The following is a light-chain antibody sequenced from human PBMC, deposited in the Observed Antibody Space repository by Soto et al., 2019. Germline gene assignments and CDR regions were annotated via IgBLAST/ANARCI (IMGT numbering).Light chain of an antibody. CDR2: DAS. Sequence: EIVLTQSPATLSLSPGERATLSCRASQSVSSYLAWYQQKPGQAPRLLIYDASNRATGIPARFSCSRSATDFTLTTSTLEPEDFPAYYYQQRSSWPRTFGTATKVDIK. CDR3: QQRSSWPRT. V-gene: IGKV3-11*01. J-gene: IGKJ3*01. CDR1: QSVSSY.